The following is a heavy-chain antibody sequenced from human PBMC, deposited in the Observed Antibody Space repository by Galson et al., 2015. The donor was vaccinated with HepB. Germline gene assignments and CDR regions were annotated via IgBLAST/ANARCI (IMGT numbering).Heavy chain of an antibody. J-gene: IGHJ6*03. Sequence: SLRLSCAASGFTFSSYGMHWVRQAPGKGLEWVAVISYDGSNKYYADSVKGRFTISRDNSKNTLYLQMNSLRAEDTAVYYCARVIEDVVVVPAANRRFGYYYMDVWGKGTTVTVSS. CDR1: GFTFSSYG. V-gene: IGHV3-30*03. CDR2: ISYDGSNK. CDR3: ARVIEDVVVVPAANRRFGYYYMDV. D-gene: IGHD2-2*01.